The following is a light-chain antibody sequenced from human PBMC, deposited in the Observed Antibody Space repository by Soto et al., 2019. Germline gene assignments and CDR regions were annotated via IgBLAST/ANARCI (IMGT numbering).Light chain of an antibody. CDR2: DVT. V-gene: IGLV2-14*01. CDR3: SSYTFSSTWV. J-gene: IGLJ3*02. CDR1: SSDVGGYNY. Sequence: QSALTQPASVSGSPGQSITISCTGTSSDVGGYNYVSWYQQHPGKAPKLIIYDVTNRPSGVSNRFSGSKSGNTASLTISGLQAEDEADYYCSSYTFSSTWVFGGGTKLTVL.